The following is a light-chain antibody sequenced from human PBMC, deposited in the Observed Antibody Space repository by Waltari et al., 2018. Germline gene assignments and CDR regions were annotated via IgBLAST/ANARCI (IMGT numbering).Light chain of an antibody. J-gene: IGLJ2*01. V-gene: IGLV1-40*01. CDR3: QSYDSSLSGRV. CDR2: VNT. CDR1: SPHLREGYD. Sequence: QSVLTQPPSVSGAPGQRVTLPSTGRSPHLREGYDVHWYQHLPGTAPKLRIYVNTNRPSGVPDRFSASRSGTSASLAITGLRAEDEADYYCQSYDSSLSGRVFGGGTKVTVL.